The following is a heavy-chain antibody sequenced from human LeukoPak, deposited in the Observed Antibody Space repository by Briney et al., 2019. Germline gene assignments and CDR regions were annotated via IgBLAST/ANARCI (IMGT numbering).Heavy chain of an antibody. J-gene: IGHJ5*02. V-gene: IGHV4-59*01. D-gene: IGHD6-19*01. CDR2: IYYSGST. Sequence: ASETLSLTCTVSGGSISSYYWSWIRQPAGKGLEWIGYIYYSGSTNYNPSLKSRVTISVDTSKNQFSLKLSSVTAADTAVYYCARDGGSGWYLDFDWFDPWGQGTLVTVSS. CDR3: ARDGGSGWYLDFDWFDP. CDR1: GGSISSYY.